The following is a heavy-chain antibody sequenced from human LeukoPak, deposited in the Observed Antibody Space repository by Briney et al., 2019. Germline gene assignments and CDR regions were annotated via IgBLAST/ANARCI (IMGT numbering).Heavy chain of an antibody. CDR3: ARLYSGSGTFLVQFDY. J-gene: IGHJ4*02. V-gene: IGHV4-59*08. D-gene: IGHD3-10*01. CDR1: GGSISSYY. Sequence: SETLSLTCTVSGGSISSYYWSWIRQPPGKGLEWIGYICYSGSTNYSPSLKSRVTISVDTSKNQFTLQLSSVTAADTAVYYCARLYSGSGTFLVQFDYWGQGTLVTVSS. CDR2: ICYSGST.